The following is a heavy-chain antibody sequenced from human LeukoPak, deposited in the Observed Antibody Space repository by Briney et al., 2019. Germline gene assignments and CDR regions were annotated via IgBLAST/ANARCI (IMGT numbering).Heavy chain of an antibody. J-gene: IGHJ4*02. V-gene: IGHV4-39*01. CDR1: GGSISSSSYY. CDR3: ARLRYYHFWSGYIY. CDR2: IYYSGST. Sequence: SETLSLTCTVSGGSISSSSYYWGWIRQPPGKGLEWIGSIYYSGSTYYNPSLKSRVTISVDTAKNQFSLKLSFVTAADTAVYYCARLRYYHFWSGYIYWGQGTLVTVSS. D-gene: IGHD3-3*01.